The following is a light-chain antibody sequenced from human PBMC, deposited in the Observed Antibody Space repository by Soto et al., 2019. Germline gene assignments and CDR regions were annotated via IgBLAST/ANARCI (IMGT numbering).Light chain of an antibody. V-gene: IGKV1-39*01. J-gene: IGKJ1*01. Sequence: DIQMTQSPSSLSASVGDRVTITCRASQSIRNYLNWYQQKPGKAPKVLIHTASSLQSGAPSRFSGSGSGTDFTLSIGSLQPEDFATYYCQQTYSTPPGAFGQGTKVDIK. CDR2: TAS. CDR1: QSIRNY. CDR3: QQTYSTPPGA.